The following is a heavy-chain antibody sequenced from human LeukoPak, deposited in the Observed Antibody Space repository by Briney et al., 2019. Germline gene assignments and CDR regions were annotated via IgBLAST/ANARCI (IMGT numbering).Heavy chain of an antibody. V-gene: IGHV4-39*07. CDR2: IYYSVST. CDR1: DGSISSSSYY. D-gene: IGHD6-19*01. CDR3: ARDRRAVAGTKFDY. J-gene: IGHJ4*02. Sequence: SETLSLTCTVSDGSISSSSYYWGWIRQPPGKGLEWIGSIYYSVSTYYNPSLKSRVTISVDTSKNQFSLKLSSVTAADTAVYYCARDRRAVAGTKFDYWGQGTLVTVSS.